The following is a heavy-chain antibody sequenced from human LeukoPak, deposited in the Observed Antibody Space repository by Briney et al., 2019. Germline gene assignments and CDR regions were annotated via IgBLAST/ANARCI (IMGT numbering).Heavy chain of an antibody. CDR3: ARYNRDTGGYGMDV. V-gene: IGHV4-30-2*01. Sequence: SETLSLTCAVSGGSISSGGFSWSWIRQPPGKGLEWIGSIYHSGNTYYNPSLNSRVTISIDRSKNQFSLKLSSVTAADTALYYCARYNRDTGGYGMDVWGQGTTVTVSS. J-gene: IGHJ6*02. CDR1: GGSISSGGFS. D-gene: IGHD5-18*01. CDR2: IYHSGNT.